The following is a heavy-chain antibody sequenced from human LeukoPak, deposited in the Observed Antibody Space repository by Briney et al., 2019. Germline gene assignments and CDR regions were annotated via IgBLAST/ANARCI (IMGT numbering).Heavy chain of an antibody. Sequence: GGSLRLSCAASGFTFSSYGMHWVRQAPGKGLEWVAFIRYDGSNKYYADSVKGRFTISRGNSKNTLYLQMNSLRAEDTAVYYCAKDLYYYDSRGEDYWGQGTLVTVSS. CDR3: AKDLYYYDSRGEDY. D-gene: IGHD3-22*01. CDR1: GFTFSSYG. CDR2: IRYDGSNK. J-gene: IGHJ4*02. V-gene: IGHV3-30*02.